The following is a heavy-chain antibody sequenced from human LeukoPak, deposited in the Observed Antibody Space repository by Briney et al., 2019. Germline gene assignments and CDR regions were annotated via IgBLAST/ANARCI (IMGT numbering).Heavy chain of an antibody. CDR1: GGSISTSSYY. J-gene: IGHJ5*02. CDR2: IYYSGST. Sequence: SETLSLTCTVSGGSISTSSYYWGWIRQPPGKGLEWIGSIYYSGSTYYNPSLKSRVTISVDTSKNQFSLKLSSVTAADTAVYYCARDPGYVENWFDPWGQGTLVTVSS. D-gene: IGHD1-1*01. V-gene: IGHV4-39*07. CDR3: ARDPGYVENWFDP.